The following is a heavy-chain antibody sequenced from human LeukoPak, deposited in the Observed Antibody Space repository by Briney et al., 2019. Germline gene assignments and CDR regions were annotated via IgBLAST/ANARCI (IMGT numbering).Heavy chain of an antibody. CDR3: ARGYAIV. V-gene: IGHV4-4*07. Sequence: SETLSLTCTVSGDSISSYWWSWIRQPAGKGLGWIGRIHTSGTTNYNPSLKSRVTMSVDTSKNQFSLRLSSVTAADTAVYYCARGYAIVWGQGTLVTVSS. CDR2: IHTSGTT. CDR1: GDSISSYW. D-gene: IGHD3-22*01. J-gene: IGHJ4*02.